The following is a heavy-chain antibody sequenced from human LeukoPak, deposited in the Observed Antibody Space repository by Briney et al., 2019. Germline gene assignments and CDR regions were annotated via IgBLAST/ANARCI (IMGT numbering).Heavy chain of an antibody. D-gene: IGHD1-26*01. CDR1: GFTFGGYW. V-gene: IGHV3-7*01. Sequence: GGSLRLSCAASGFTFGGYWMSWVRQAPGKGPEWVANIKQDGSEIYYVDSVKGRFTISRDNAKNSLYLQMNSLRAEDTAVYYCARDKAVGPTPLDYWGQGTLVTVSS. CDR3: ARDKAVGPTPLDY. J-gene: IGHJ4*02. CDR2: IKQDGSEI.